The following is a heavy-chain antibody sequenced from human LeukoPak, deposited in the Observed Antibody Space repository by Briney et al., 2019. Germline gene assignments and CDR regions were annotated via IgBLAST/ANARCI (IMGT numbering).Heavy chain of an antibody. CDR1: GFTFSHYG. J-gene: IGHJ4*02. D-gene: IGHD4-23*01. V-gene: IGHV3-33*03. Sequence: GGSLRLSCAASGFTFSHYGMHWVRQAPGKGLEWVALIWFDGSNEQYVDFVKGRFTISRDNSKNTLHLQMNSLRAEDTAVYYCARSDYGGNNRYFDYWGQGTLVTVSS. CDR3: ARSDYGGNNRYFDY. CDR2: IWFDGSNE.